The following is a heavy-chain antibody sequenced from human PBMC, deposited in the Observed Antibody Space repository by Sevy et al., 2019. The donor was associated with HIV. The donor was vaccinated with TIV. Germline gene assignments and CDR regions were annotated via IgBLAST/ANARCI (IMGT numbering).Heavy chain of an antibody. V-gene: IGHV3-23*01. D-gene: IGHD3-22*01. Sequence: GGSLRLSCAASGFTFSNYAMNWDRQAPGKGLEWVSGISGSGGSGDKTDYADSVKGRFTISRDDSKNSLYLQLNSLRDEDTAIYYCARKYDSSGYFDYWGQGTLVTVSS. CDR1: GFTFSNYA. CDR2: ISGSGGSGDKT. J-gene: IGHJ4*02. CDR3: ARKYDSSGYFDY.